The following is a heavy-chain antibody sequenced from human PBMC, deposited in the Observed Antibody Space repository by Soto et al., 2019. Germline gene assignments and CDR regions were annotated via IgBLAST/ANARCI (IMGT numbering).Heavy chain of an antibody. CDR1: GFTFSSYS. Sequence: EVQLVESGGGLVQPGGSLRLSCAASGFTFSSYSMNWVRQAPGKGLEWVSYISSSSSTIYYADSVKGRFTISRDNAKNSLYLQMNSLRDEDTAVYYCARDRDHDFWIGYYYYYYGMDVWGQGTTVTVSS. CDR2: ISSSSSTI. D-gene: IGHD3-3*01. J-gene: IGHJ6*02. V-gene: IGHV3-48*02. CDR3: ARDRDHDFWIGYYYYYYGMDV.